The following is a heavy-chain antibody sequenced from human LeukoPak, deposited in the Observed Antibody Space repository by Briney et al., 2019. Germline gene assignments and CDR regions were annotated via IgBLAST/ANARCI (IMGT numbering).Heavy chain of an antibody. CDR3: AKGFLGIAVAGTPFDY. Sequence: GGSLRLSCAASGFTFSSYAMSWVRQAPGKGLEWVSAISGSGGSTYYADSVKGRFTISRDNSKNTLYLQMNSLRAEDTAVYYCAKGFLGIAVAGTPFDYWGQGTRVTVSS. CDR2: ISGSGGST. J-gene: IGHJ4*02. CDR1: GFTFSSYA. V-gene: IGHV3-23*01. D-gene: IGHD6-19*01.